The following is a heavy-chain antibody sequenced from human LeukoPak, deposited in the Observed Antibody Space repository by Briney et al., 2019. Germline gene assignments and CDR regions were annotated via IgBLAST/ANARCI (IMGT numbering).Heavy chain of an antibody. CDR1: GFTFSNHW. Sequence: GGSLRLSRVASGFTFSNHWMHWVRQVPGKGLVWVSRIDGGGSSTSYADSVKGRFSISRDNGENTLYLQMNSLRVEDTAVYYCARGPGSSGGAYVGDYWGHGTLVTVSS. D-gene: IGHD3-22*01. CDR3: ARGPGSSGGAYVGDY. V-gene: IGHV3-74*01. J-gene: IGHJ4*01. CDR2: IDGGGSST.